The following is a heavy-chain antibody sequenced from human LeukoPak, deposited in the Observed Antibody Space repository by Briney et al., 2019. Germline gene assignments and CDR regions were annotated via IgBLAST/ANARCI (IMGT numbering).Heavy chain of an antibody. CDR2: ISSSSYI. V-gene: IGHV3-21*01. CDR3: AREGYSSGPYYYYYGMDV. D-gene: IGHD6-19*01. CDR1: GFTFSSYS. J-gene: IGHJ6*04. Sequence: GGSLRLSCAASGFTFSSYSMNWVRQAPGKGLEWVSSISSSSYIYYADSVKGRFTISRDNAKNSLYLQMNSLRAEDTAVYYCAREGYSSGPYYYYYGMDVWGKGTTVTVSS.